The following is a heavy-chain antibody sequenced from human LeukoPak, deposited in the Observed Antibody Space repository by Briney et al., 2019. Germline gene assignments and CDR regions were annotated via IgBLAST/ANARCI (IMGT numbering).Heavy chain of an antibody. D-gene: IGHD3-3*01. J-gene: IGHJ6*03. Sequence: SETLSLTCTVSGGSISSYYWSWLRQPPGKGLEWIGYIYYSGSTNYNPSLKSRVTISVDTSKNQFSLKLSSVTPADTAVYYCARVGTYYDFWSGYYRYYYYMDVWGKGTTVTVSS. CDR3: ARVGTYYDFWSGYYRYYYYMDV. V-gene: IGHV4-59*01. CDR2: IYYSGST. CDR1: GGSISSYY.